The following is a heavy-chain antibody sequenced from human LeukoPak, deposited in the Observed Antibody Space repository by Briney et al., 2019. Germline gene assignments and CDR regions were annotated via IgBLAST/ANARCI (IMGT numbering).Heavy chain of an antibody. D-gene: IGHD6-13*01. V-gene: IGHV3-48*03. Sequence: HTGGSLRLSCAASGFTFSSYEMNWVRQAPGKGLEWVSYISGSGSTIYYADSVKGRFTISRDNAKNSLYLQMNSLRAEDTAAYYCARDSSSWPYYFDYWGQGTLVTVSS. CDR3: ARDSSSWPYYFDY. CDR1: GFTFSSYE. J-gene: IGHJ4*02. CDR2: ISGSGSTI.